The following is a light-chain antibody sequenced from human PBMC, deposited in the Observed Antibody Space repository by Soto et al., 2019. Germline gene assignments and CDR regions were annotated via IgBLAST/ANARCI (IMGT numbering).Light chain of an antibody. J-gene: IGKJ5*01. CDR3: QQSYSTPPST. Sequence: DIQMTQSPSSLSASVGDRVTITCRASQSISSYLNWYQQKPGKAPKLLIYAASSLQSGVPSRFSGSGSGTDFTLTISSLQPEDFANYYCQQSYSTPPSTLGQGTRLEIK. CDR2: AAS. CDR1: QSISSY. V-gene: IGKV1-39*01.